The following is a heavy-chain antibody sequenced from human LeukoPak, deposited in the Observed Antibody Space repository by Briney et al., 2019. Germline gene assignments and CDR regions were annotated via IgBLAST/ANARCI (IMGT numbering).Heavy chain of an antibody. CDR2: IYYSGST. D-gene: IGHD2-15*01. Sequence: SETLSLTCTVSGGSISSYYWSWIRQPPGKGLEWIGYIYYSGSTNYNPSLKSRVTISVDTSKNQFSLKLSSVTAADTAVYYCARDGGYCSGGRCYHQYYFDYCGQATLVTASS. CDR3: ARDGGYCSGGRCYHQYYFDY. V-gene: IGHV4-59*01. J-gene: IGHJ4*02. CDR1: GGSISSYY.